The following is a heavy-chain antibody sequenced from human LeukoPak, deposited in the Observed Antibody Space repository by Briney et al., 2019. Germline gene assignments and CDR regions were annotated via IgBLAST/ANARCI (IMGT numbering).Heavy chain of an antibody. J-gene: IGHJ4*02. CDR2: IDSKTDGGTT. D-gene: IGHD4-23*01. V-gene: IGHV3-15*04. CDR3: GTCWAATVVCGDS. Sequence: GGSLRLSCAASVLTFSNACMTCVRQAPGKGLEWVGRIDSKTDGGTTDYAAPVKGRFTISRDDSRDTLYLQMNSLKTEEKAVYYCGTCWAATVVCGDSWGQGTLVTVSS. CDR1: VLTFSNAC.